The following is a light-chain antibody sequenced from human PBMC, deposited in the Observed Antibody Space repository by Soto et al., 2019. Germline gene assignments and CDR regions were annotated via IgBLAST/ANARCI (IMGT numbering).Light chain of an antibody. CDR2: GAS. V-gene: IGKV3-15*01. Sequence: EIVMTQSPASLSVSPREPATLSCPASQSITRYLAWYEHKPGQAPRLLIHGASTRAPGVPARFSGSGSGTEVNLTITGRQSEDSAIYYCHQYHGWPWTFGQGTKGES. CDR1: QSITRY. CDR3: HQYHGWPWT. J-gene: IGKJ1*01.